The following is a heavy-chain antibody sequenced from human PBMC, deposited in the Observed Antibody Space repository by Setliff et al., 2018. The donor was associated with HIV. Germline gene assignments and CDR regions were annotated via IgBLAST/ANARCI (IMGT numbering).Heavy chain of an antibody. J-gene: IGHJ5*02. CDR3: ARGLQVWADRLDP. V-gene: IGHV4-34*01. Sequence: SETLSLTCAVYGGSFSGYFWSWIRQPPGKGLEWIGEINHSGSTNYNPSLKSRVTISVDTSKNQFSLKLSSVTAADTAVYYCARGLQVWADRLDPWGQGTQVTVSA. CDR1: GGSFSGYF. CDR2: INHSGST. D-gene: IGHD3-16*01.